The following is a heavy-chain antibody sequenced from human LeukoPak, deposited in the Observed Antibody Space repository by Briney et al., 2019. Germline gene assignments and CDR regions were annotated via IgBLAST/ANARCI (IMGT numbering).Heavy chain of an antibody. CDR2: IYYTGIT. D-gene: IGHD3-3*01. J-gene: IGHJ4*02. CDR3: ARGAVRFAYYFDY. Sequence: PSETLSLTCTVSGASITSSNYYWPWLRQPPGKGLEWIGSIYYTGITYYNLSLKSRVTISVDTSKNQFSLKLSSVTAADTAVYYCARGAVRFAYYFDYWGQGTLVTVSS. CDR1: GASITSSNYY. V-gene: IGHV4-39*07.